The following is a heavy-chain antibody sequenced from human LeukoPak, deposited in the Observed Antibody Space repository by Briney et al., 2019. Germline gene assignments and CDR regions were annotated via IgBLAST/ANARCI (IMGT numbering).Heavy chain of an antibody. J-gene: IGHJ4*02. CDR1: GYNFNTYW. CDR3: ARHQGYNYGYVDY. V-gene: IGHV5-51*01. CDR2: IHPVDSDI. D-gene: IGHD5-18*01. Sequence: GESLKISCKGSGYNFNTYWVAWVRQMPGKGLEWMGIIHPVDSDIRYSPSFQGQVTISADRSINTAYLQWSSLKASDTAMDYCARHQGYNYGYVDYWGQGTLVTVSS.